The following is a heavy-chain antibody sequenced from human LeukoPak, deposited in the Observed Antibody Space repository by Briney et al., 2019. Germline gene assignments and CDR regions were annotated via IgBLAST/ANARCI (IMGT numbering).Heavy chain of an antibody. D-gene: IGHD2-2*02. CDR2: MNTNSGNT. J-gene: IGHJ6*03. Sequence: GASLRVSCKASGYTFTSYDINWVRQATGQGREWMGWMNTNSGNTCYAQTLQGRVTMTRNTTISTLYMEMSSLRSEDTAVYYCARGVRGAAILSGYYYYYMDGWGKGTTVTVSS. V-gene: IGHV1-8*01. CDR3: ARGVRGAAILSGYYYYYMDG. CDR1: GYTFTSYD.